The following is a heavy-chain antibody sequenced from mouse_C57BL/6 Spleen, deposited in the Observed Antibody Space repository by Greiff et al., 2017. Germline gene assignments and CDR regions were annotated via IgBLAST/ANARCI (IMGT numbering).Heavy chain of an antibody. CDR2: ISSGGSYT. V-gene: IGHV5-6*01. CDR1: GFTFSSYG. Sequence: EVHLVESGGDLVKPGGSLKLSCAASGFTFSSYGMSWVRQTPDKRLEWVAIISSGGSYTYYPDSVKGRFTISRDNAKNTLYLQMSSLKSEDTAMYYCARQGLSTVVAYWYFDVWGTGTTVTVSS. D-gene: IGHD1-1*01. CDR3: ARQGLSTVVAYWYFDV. J-gene: IGHJ1*03.